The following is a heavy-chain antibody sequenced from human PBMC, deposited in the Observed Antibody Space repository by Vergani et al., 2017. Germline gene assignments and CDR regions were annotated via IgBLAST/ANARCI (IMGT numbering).Heavy chain of an antibody. V-gene: IGHV3-48*01. Sequence: EVQLVESGGGLVQPGGSLRLSCAASGFTFSSYSMNWVRQAPGKGLEWVSYISSSSSTIYYADSVKGRFTISRDNAKNSLYLQMNSLRAEDTAVYYCARDYGGNSDPRLYYYYGMDVWGQGTTVTVSS. J-gene: IGHJ6*02. CDR3: ARDYGGNSDPRLYYYYGMDV. CDR2: ISSSSSTI. D-gene: IGHD4-23*01. CDR1: GFTFSSYS.